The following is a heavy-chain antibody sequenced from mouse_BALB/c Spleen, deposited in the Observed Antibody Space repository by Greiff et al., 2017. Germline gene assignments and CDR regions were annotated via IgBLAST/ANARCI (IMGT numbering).Heavy chain of an antibody. CDR3: TIPYDGSSSYWYFDV. CDR2: IDPSDSYT. J-gene: IGHJ1*01. Sequence: QVQLQQSGAELVKPGASVKMSCKASGYTFTSYWMHWVKQRPGQGLEWIGTIDPSDSYTSYNQKFKGKATLTVDTSSSTAYMQLSSLTSEDSAVYYCTIPYDGSSSYWYFDVWGAGTTVTVAS. CDR1: GYTFTSYW. D-gene: IGHD1-1*01. V-gene: IGHV1S127*01.